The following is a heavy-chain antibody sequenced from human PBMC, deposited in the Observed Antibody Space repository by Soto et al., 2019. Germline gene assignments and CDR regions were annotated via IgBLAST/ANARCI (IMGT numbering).Heavy chain of an antibody. J-gene: IGHJ4*02. Sequence: PGGSLILSCVASGFTFSNYAMHWVRQAPGKGLGWVASISSGSTDTWYAASVKGRFTISRDNAQNPLFLQMNTLRPEDTAMYYCARVAYWGPGTQVTIS. V-gene: IGHV3-21*01. CDR1: GFTFSNYA. CDR3: ARVAY. CDR2: ISSGSTDT.